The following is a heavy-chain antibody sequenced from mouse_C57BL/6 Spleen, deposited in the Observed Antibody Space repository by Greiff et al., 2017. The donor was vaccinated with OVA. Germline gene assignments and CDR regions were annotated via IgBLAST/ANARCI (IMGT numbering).Heavy chain of an antibody. CDR1: GFTFSSYA. J-gene: IGHJ4*01. CDR3: ARALKVYAMDY. V-gene: IGHV5-4*03. CDR2: ISDGGSYT. D-gene: IGHD1-3*01. Sequence: DVKLVESGGGLVKPGGSLKLSCAASGFTFSSYAMSWVRQTPEKRLEWVATISDGGSYTYYPDNVKGRFTISRANAKNNLYLQMSHLKSEDTAIYYCARALKVYAMDYWGQGTSVTVSS.